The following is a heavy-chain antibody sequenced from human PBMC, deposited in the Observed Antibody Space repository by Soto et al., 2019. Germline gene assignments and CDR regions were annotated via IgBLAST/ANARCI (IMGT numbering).Heavy chain of an antibody. V-gene: IGHV3-74*01. CDR1: GFPFSTNW. CDR3: ARDIDSRG. Sequence: EVQLVESGGGLVQPGGSLRLSCAASGFPFSTNWMHWVRQAPGKGLVWVSRINSDGTSTNYADSVKGRFTISRDNAKNALYVQMNGLRGEDTAMYYCARDIDSRGWGQGTLVTVSS. CDR2: INSDGTST. D-gene: IGHD3-22*01. J-gene: IGHJ4*02.